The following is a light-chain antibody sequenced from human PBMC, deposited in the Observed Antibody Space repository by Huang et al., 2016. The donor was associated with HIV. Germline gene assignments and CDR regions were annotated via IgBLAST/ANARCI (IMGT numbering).Light chain of an antibody. J-gene: IGKJ1*01. Sequence: EIVLTQSPATLPVSPGERATLSCRASQSVSSYVAWYQQKPGQAPRLLIYDASNRATGIPARFSGSGSGTDFTLTISSLEPEDFAVYYCQQRSNWPRTFGQGTKVEIK. CDR3: QQRSNWPRT. CDR2: DAS. V-gene: IGKV3-11*01. CDR1: QSVSSY.